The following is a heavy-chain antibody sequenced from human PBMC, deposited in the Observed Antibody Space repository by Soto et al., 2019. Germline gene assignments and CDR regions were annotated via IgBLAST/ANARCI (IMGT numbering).Heavy chain of an antibody. CDR2: MRTYDGHT. Sequence: ASVKVSCKASGYTFITYAISWLRQAPGQGLEWMGWMRTYDGHTDYAQNLQGRVTMTTDTSTNTAYMELSSLRSEDTAVYYCARSIVVVTALDYWGQGTLVTVSS. D-gene: IGHD2-21*02. CDR1: GYTFITYA. V-gene: IGHV1-18*01. CDR3: ARSIVVVTALDY. J-gene: IGHJ4*02.